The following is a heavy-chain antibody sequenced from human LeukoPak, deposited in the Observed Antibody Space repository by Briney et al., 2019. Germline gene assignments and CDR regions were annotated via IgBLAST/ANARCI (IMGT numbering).Heavy chain of an antibody. CDR2: IKQDGTEK. D-gene: IGHD4-17*01. V-gene: IGHV3-7*01. J-gene: IGHJ4*01. Sequence: PGGSLILSCAASGFPFNNYWMSGVRQAPGRGLEWVANIKQDGTEKNYVDSVKGRFTISRDNAKSSLFLQMNSLRVQDTAVYYCATIFGDYYPLHDHRGQGTLVT. CDR1: GFPFNNYW. CDR3: ATIFGDYYPLHDH.